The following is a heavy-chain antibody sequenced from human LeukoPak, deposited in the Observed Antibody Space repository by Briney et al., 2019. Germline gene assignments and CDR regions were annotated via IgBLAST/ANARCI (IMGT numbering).Heavy chain of an antibody. J-gene: IGHJ3*02. D-gene: IGHD3-3*01. Sequence: GASVKVPCKASGGTFSSYAISWVRQAPGQGLEWMGGIIPIFGTANYAQKFQGRVTITADESTSTAYMELSSLRSEDTAVYYCAREGYDFWSGSAQVTPTYAFDIWGQGTMVTVSS. V-gene: IGHV1-69*13. CDR2: IIPIFGTA. CDR3: AREGYDFWSGSAQVTPTYAFDI. CDR1: GGTFSSYA.